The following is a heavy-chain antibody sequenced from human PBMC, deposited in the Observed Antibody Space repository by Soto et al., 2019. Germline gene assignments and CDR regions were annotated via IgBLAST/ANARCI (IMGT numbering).Heavy chain of an antibody. CDR2: ISVSGGTT. CDR1: GFTFNSYA. CDR3: AKSGSSGYFDS. V-gene: IGHV3-23*01. Sequence: PGGSLRLSCAASGFTFNSYAMNWVRQAPGKGLQWVSGISVSGGTTYYADSGKGRFTISRDNSKNMLYLQMNSLRAEDTAVYYCAKSGSSGYFDSWRQGTLVTVSS. D-gene: IGHD5-12*01. J-gene: IGHJ4*02.